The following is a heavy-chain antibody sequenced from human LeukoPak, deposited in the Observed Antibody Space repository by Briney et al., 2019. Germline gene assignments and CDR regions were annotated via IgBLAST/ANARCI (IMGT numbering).Heavy chain of an antibody. V-gene: IGHV3-43*01. CDR1: GFTFDDYT. CDR2: ISWDGGST. Sequence: GGSLRLSCAASGFTFDDYTMHWVRQAPGKGLEWVSLISWDGGSTYYADSVKGRFTISRENSKNSLYLQMNSLRTEDTALYYCAKGSIVATITDYFDYWGQGTLVTVSS. J-gene: IGHJ4*02. CDR3: AKGSIVATITDYFDY. D-gene: IGHD5-12*01.